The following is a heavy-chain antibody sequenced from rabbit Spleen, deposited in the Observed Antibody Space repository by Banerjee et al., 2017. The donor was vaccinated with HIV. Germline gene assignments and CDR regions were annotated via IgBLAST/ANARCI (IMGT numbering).Heavy chain of an antibody. CDR1: GFSFSSGYW. J-gene: IGHJ6*01. D-gene: IGHD1-1*01. CDR2: TYTGSSGST. Sequence: QSLEESGGDLVKPGASLTLTCTASGFSFSSGYWMCWVRQARGKGLEWVGCTYTGSSGSTYYASWAKGRFTISKTSSTTVTLQMTSLTAADTATYFCARDPISGGDYTDLWGPGTLVTVS. V-gene: IGHV1S40*01. CDR3: ARDPISGGDYTDL.